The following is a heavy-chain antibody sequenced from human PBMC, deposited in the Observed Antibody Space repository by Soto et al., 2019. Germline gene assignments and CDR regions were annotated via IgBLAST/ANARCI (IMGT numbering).Heavy chain of an antibody. Sequence: HPGGSLSLSCVASGFTFSNYAMNWVRQAPGKGLEWVAVISYDGSNKYYADSVKGRITISRDNSRNTLYLQMNNLRAEDTAMYYCARDLGNNYGSFAYWGQGTLVTV. V-gene: IGHV3-30-3*01. CDR1: GFTFSNYA. CDR2: ISYDGSNK. D-gene: IGHD4-17*01. J-gene: IGHJ4*02. CDR3: ARDLGNNYGSFAY.